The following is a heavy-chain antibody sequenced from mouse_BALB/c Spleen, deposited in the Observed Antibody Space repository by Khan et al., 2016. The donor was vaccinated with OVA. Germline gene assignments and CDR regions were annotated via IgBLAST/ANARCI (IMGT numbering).Heavy chain of an antibody. Sequence: EVELVESGGGLVKPGGSLKLSCAASGFTFSTYAMSWVRQTPEKRLEWVATISSDGDYTYFPDNVTGRFTISRDNAKNTLCLQMTRLSAEDTAMYYCARSPYGNFAYWSQGTLVTVSA. D-gene: IGHD2-1*01. V-gene: IGHV5-9-3*01. J-gene: IGHJ3*01. CDR2: ISSDGDYT. CDR3: ARSPYGNFAY. CDR1: GFTFSTYA.